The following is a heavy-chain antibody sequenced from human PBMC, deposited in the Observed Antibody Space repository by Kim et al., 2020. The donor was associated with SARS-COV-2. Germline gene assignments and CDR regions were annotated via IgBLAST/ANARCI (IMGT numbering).Heavy chain of an antibody. CDR3: ARGFDIVGVPAKNYSYSMDV. D-gene: IGHD2-2*01. J-gene: IGHJ6*02. CDR2: FIPIFGAA. V-gene: IGHV1-69*13. CDR1: GGTFSSYA. Sequence: SVKVSCKASGGTFSSYAISWVRQAPGKGLEWMGGFIPIFGAANYAQKFQGRVTITADESTSTAYMELSSLRSEDTAVYYCARGFDIVGVPAKNYSYSMDVWGQGTTVTPSS.